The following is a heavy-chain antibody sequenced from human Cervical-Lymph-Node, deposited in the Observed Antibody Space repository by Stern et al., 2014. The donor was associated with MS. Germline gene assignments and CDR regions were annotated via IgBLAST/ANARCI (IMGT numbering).Heavy chain of an antibody. V-gene: IGHV3-23*04. D-gene: IGHD3-3*01. Sequence: EVHLVESGGGLVQPGGSLRLSCAASGFTFSSYAMSWVRQAPGKGLEWVSAISGSGGSTYYADSAKGWFPLSRDNSKNMLYLQMNSLRAEDTAVYYCAKATYYDFWSGYSQPNWFDPWGQGTLVTVSS. CDR3: AKATYYDFWSGYSQPNWFDP. CDR1: GFTFSSYA. J-gene: IGHJ5*02. CDR2: ISGSGGST.